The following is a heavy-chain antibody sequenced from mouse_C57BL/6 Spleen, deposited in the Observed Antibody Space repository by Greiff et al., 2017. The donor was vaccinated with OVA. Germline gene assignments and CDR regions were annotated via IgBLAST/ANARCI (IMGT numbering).Heavy chain of an antibody. CDR3: AREGVLGEYYFDY. CDR2: IYPGSGST. D-gene: IGHD4-1*01. J-gene: IGHJ2*01. CDR1: GYTFTSYW. V-gene: IGHV1-55*01. Sequence: QVQLQQPGAELVKPGASVKMSCKASGYTFTSYWITWVKQRPGQGLEWIGDIYPGSGSTNYNDKFTSQATLTVDTASSTAYMQRSSLTSDDSAVYYCAREGVLGEYYFDYWGQGTTLTVSS.